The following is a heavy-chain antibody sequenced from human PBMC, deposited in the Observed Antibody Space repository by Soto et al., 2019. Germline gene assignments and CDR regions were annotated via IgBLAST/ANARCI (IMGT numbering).Heavy chain of an antibody. CDR3: ARSITAAGTGYFQH. Sequence: SETLSLTCTVSGGSISSDAYYWSWIRQHPGKGLEWIGYIYYSGSTYYNPSLKSRVTISVDTSANQFSLKLSSVTAADTAVYYCARSITAAGTGYFQHWGQGTLVTVSS. J-gene: IGHJ1*01. V-gene: IGHV4-31*03. CDR2: IYYSGST. CDR1: GGSISSDAYY. D-gene: IGHD6-13*01.